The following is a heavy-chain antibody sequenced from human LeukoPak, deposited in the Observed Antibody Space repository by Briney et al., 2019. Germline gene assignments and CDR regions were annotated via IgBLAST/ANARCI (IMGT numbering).Heavy chain of an antibody. V-gene: IGHV3-74*01. D-gene: IGHD3-16*01. CDR3: AGDYIWGRLF. CDR2: ITSDESTT. Sequence: PGGSLRLSCVGSGFSLSDYWMHWVRQTPGKGLMWVSRITSDESTTWYADSVKGRFTVSRDNAKNTLFLEMNSLRDEDTAVYYCAGDYIWGRLFWGQGTLVTVSS. J-gene: IGHJ4*01. CDR1: GFSLSDYW.